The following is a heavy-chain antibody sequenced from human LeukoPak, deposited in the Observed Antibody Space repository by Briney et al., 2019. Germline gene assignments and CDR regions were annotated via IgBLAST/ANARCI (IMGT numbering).Heavy chain of an antibody. J-gene: IGHJ6*03. D-gene: IGHD6-6*01. V-gene: IGHV1-69*13. CDR3: ARTNSPGQLRSMDV. CDR1: GGTFSSYA. CDR2: IIPIFGTA. Sequence: GASVKVSCKASGGTFSSYAISWVRQAPGQGLQWMGGIIPIFGTANYAQKFQGRVTITADESTSTAYMELSSLRSEDTAIYDCARTNSPGQLRSMDVWGKGTTVTVSS.